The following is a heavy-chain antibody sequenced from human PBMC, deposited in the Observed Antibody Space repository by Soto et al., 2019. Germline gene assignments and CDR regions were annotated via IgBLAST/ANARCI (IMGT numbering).Heavy chain of an antibody. CDR1: GGSFSGYY. J-gene: IGHJ6*02. Sequence: PSETLSVTCAVYGGSFSGYYWSWIRQPPGKGLEWIGSLYYTDYTDSNPSLRSRVTISVDTSKNQFSLKLTSVTAADTAVYYCARHLYYDISPGYLRPYHYYGMDVWGQGTTVTVSS. CDR2: LYYTDYT. D-gene: IGHD3-9*01. V-gene: IGHV4-34*01. CDR3: ARHLYYDISPGYLRPYHYYGMDV.